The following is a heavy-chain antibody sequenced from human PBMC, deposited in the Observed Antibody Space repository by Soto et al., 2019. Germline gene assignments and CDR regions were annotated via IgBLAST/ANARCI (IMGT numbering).Heavy chain of an antibody. CDR1: GFTFDDYA. CDR2: ISWNSGSI. D-gene: IGHD2-2*01. V-gene: IGHV3-9*01. J-gene: IGHJ3*02. CDR3: AKARGYCSSTSGYGNPKYACDI. Sequence: EVQLVESGGGLVQPGGSLRLSCAASGFTFDDYAMHWVRQAPGKGLEWVSGISWNSGSIGYADSVKGRFTISRDNAKNSFYLQMNSLRAKDTALYSCAKARGYCSSTSGYGNPKYACDIWGKGTMVTLSS.